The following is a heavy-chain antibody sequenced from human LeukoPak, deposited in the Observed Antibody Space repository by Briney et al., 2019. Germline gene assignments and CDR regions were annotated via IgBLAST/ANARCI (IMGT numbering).Heavy chain of an antibody. CDR2: ISGSGGST. CDR1: GFTFSSYA. D-gene: IGHD6-6*01. CDR3: ARDYSSSFNFDY. J-gene: IGHJ4*02. Sequence: GGSLRLSCAASGFTFSSYAMSWVRQAPGEGLEWVSTISGSGGSTYYADSVKGRFTISRDNSKNTLYLQMNSLRADDTAVYYCARDYSSSFNFDYWGQGTLVTVSS. V-gene: IGHV3-23*01.